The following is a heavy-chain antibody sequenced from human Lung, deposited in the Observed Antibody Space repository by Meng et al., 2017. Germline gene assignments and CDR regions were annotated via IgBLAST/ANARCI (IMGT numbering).Heavy chain of an antibody. CDR2: IYYSGST. CDR1: GGSISSGGYY. V-gene: IGHV4-31*03. J-gene: IGHJ4*02. Sequence: SETLSLTCTVSGGSISSGGYYCNWIRQHPGKGLEWIGYIYYSGSTYYNPSLKSRVTISVDTSKNQFSLKLSSVTAADTAVYYCARALRVGGVIFDYWGQGTLVTVSS. CDR3: ARALRVGGVIFDY. D-gene: IGHD3-10*01.